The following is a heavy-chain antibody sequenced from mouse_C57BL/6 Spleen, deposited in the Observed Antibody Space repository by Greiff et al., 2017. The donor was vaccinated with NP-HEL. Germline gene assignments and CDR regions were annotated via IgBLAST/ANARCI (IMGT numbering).Heavy chain of an antibody. CDR3: AIDHWEGRAWFAY. J-gene: IGHJ3*01. V-gene: IGHV5-4*01. CDR2: ISDGGSYT. Sequence: EVQLVESGGGLVKPGGSLKLSCAASGFTFSSYAMSWVRQTPEKRLEWVATISDGGSYTYYPDNVKGRFTISRDNAKNNLYLQMSHLKSEDTAMYYWAIDHWEGRAWFAYWGQGTLVTVSA. D-gene: IGHD4-1*01. CDR1: GFTFSSYA.